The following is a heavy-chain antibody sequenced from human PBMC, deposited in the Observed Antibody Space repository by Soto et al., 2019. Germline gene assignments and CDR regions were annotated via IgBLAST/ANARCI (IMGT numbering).Heavy chain of an antibody. J-gene: IGHJ6*02. CDR2: VSYDGNHK. CDR3: AKDVGQQLVLNYGMDV. Sequence: QVQLVESGGGVIQPGTSLSLSCGSSGFTFRSFGMYWVRQAPGKGLEWVAVVSYDGNHKYYADSVKGRFTVSRDTAKNXLYLQMNSLRGEVTAVYYCAKDVGQQLVLNYGMDVWGQGTTVTVSS. D-gene: IGHD6-13*01. V-gene: IGHV3-30*18. CDR1: GFTFRSFG.